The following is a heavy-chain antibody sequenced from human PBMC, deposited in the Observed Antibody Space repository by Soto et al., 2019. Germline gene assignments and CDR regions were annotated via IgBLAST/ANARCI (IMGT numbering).Heavy chain of an antibody. J-gene: IGHJ4*02. Sequence: EVQLLESGGGLVQPGGSLRLSCAASGFTFSSYAMSWVRQAPGKGLKWISSISGSSTSTYYADSVKGRFTISRDNSKNTMYLQMNSLRAEDTALYFCAKENTPDYGDYVDYWGQGTLVTVSS. CDR3: AKENTPDYGDYVDY. V-gene: IGHV3-23*01. D-gene: IGHD4-17*01. CDR1: GFTFSSYA. CDR2: ISGSSTST.